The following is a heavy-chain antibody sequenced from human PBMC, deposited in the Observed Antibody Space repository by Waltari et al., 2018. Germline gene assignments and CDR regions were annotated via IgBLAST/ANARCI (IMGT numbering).Heavy chain of an antibody. J-gene: IGHJ4*02. CDR3: ARDRRGYFDY. Sequence: EVQLVESGGGLVKPGGSLRLSWEASGFTFSGYSMNWVRQAPGKGLEWGSSISGDSRFIYYADSVNGRFTIASDDAKNSLYLQMNSLRVEDTAVYYCARDRRGYFDYWGPGTLVSVSS. CDR1: GFTFSGYS. CDR2: ISGDSRFI. V-gene: IGHV3-21*01. D-gene: IGHD3-16*01.